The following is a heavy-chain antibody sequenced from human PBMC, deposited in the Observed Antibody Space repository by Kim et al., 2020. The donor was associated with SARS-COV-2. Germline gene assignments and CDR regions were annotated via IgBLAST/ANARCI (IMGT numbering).Heavy chain of an antibody. CDR1: GFSVSNNY. CDR2: IFSGGST. D-gene: IGHD2-8*02. V-gene: IGHV3-53*01. Sequence: GGSLRLSYAVSGFSVSNNYLSWVRQAPGKGLVWVSVIFSGGSTQYADSVRGRFTISRDNSKNTLYLQMNSLRVEDTAVYFCARDAVLIYWCLGTLVTISS. J-gene: IGHJ4*02. CDR3: ARDAVLIY.